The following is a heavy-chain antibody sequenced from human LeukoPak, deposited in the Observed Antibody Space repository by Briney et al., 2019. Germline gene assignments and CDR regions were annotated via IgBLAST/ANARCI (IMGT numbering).Heavy chain of an antibody. J-gene: IGHJ3*02. CDR2: MNPNSGNT. CDR3: SRVVRRRDYRNAFDI. V-gene: IGHV1-8*01. D-gene: IGHD4-11*01. Sequence: GASVKVSCKASGYTFTSYDINWVRQAPGQGLEWMGWMNPNSGNTGYAQKFQGRVTMTRNTSTSTAYMELSSMRSEDTAVYYCSRVVRRRDYRNAFDIWGQGTMVTVSS. CDR1: GYTFTSYD.